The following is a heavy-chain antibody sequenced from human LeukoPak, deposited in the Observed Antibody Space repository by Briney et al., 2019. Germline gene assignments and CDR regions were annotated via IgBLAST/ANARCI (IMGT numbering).Heavy chain of an antibody. D-gene: IGHD2-21*01. CDR2: IYYTGNT. CDR1: GGSISSYY. V-gene: IGHV4-59*01. J-gene: IGHJ4*02. CDR3: ARGTSGLPVDY. Sequence: SETLSLTCTLSGGSISSYYWSWIRQPPGKGLEWIGYIYYTGNTNYNPSLKSQVTISVDTSKNLFSLNVNSATAADTAVYYCARGTSGLPVDYWGQGTLVTVSS.